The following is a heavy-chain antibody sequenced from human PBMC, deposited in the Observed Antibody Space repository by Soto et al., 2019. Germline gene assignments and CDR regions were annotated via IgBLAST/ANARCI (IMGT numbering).Heavy chain of an antibody. Sequence: KASETLSLTCTVSGGSISSGGYYWSWIRQHPGKGLEWIGYIYYSGSTYYNPSLKSRVTISVDTSKNQFSLKLSSVTAADTAVYYCARYAHYCSSTSCYTGGDYWGQGTLVTVSS. D-gene: IGHD2-2*02. CDR3: ARYAHYCSSTSCYTGGDY. CDR2: IYYSGST. J-gene: IGHJ4*02. CDR1: GGSISSGGYY. V-gene: IGHV4-31*03.